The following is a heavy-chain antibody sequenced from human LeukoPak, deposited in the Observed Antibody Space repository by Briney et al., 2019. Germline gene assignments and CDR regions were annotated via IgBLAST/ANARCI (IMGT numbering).Heavy chain of an antibody. Sequence: PSETLSLTCTVSGGSISGYYWSWIRQPPGKGLEWIGYIYYSGTTSYNPSLNSRVTMSVDTSKNQFSLKLRSVTAADTAVYYCARESTVGVDDYWGQGTLDTVSS. CDR2: IYYSGTT. CDR3: ARESTVGVDDY. D-gene: IGHD1-26*01. V-gene: IGHV4-59*12. J-gene: IGHJ4*02. CDR1: GGSISGYY.